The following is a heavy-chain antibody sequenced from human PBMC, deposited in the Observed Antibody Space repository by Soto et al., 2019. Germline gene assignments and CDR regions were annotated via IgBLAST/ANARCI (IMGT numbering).Heavy chain of an antibody. D-gene: IGHD6-19*01. CDR1: GFTFSSYS. Sequence: EVQLVESGGGLVKPGGSLRLSCAASGFTFSSYSMNWVRQAPGKGLEWVSSISSSSSYIYYADSVKGRFTISRDNAKNSLDLQMNSLRAEDTAVYYCAREFGSSGWFAFDIWGQGTMVTVSS. CDR3: AREFGSSGWFAFDI. V-gene: IGHV3-21*01. J-gene: IGHJ3*02. CDR2: ISSSSSYI.